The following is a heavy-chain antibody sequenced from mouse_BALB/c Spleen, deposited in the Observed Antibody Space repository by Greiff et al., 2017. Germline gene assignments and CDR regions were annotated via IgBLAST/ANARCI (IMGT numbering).Heavy chain of an antibody. D-gene: IGHD1-2*01. V-gene: IGHV3-1*02. J-gene: IGHJ2*01. Sequence: EVQLQESGPDLVKPSQSLSLTCTVTGYSITSGYSWHWIRQFPGNNLEWMGNIHYSGSTNYNPSLKSRISITRDTSKNQFFLQLNSVTTEDTATYYSARGGFTTAPDDWGQGTTLTVSS. CDR2: IHYSGST. CDR3: ARGGFTTAPDD. CDR1: GYSITSGYS.